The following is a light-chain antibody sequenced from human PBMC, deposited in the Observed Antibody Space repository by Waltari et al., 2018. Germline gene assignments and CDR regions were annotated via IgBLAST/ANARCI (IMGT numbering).Light chain of an antibody. Sequence: EIVLTQSPVTLSLSPGERATLSCRASQSVNSDLAWYQQKPGQAPRLLIYDSTNRATGIPARFSGSGSETDFTLTISSLEPEDSAVYYCQQRSTWLLTFGGGTKVEIK. CDR1: QSVNSD. J-gene: IGKJ4*01. V-gene: IGKV3-11*01. CDR2: DST. CDR3: QQRSTWLLT.